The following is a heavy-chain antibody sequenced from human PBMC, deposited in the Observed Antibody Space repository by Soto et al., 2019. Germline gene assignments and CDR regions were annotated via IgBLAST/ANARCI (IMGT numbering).Heavy chain of an antibody. CDR2: IYYSGST. J-gene: IGHJ6*02. CDR1: GGSISSGGYY. D-gene: IGHD5-18*01. Sequence: SETLSLTCTVSGGSISSGGYYWGWIRQHPGKGLEWIGYIYYSGSTYYNPSLKSRVTISVDTSKNQFSLKLSSVTAADTAVYYCACIFSGGYGYGFYYYGMDVWGQGTTVTVSS. V-gene: IGHV4-30-4*08. CDR3: ACIFSGGYGYGFYYYGMDV.